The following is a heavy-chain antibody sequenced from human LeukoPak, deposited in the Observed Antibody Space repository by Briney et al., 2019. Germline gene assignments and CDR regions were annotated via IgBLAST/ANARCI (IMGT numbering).Heavy chain of an antibody. D-gene: IGHD3-22*01. V-gene: IGHV4-34*01. CDR3: ARADEYYYDGSGYYYVRGWFDP. CDR2: INHSGST. CDR1: GGSFSGYY. J-gene: IGHJ5*02. Sequence: KASETLSLTCAVYGGSFSGYYWSWIRQPPGKGLEWIGEINHSGSTNYNPSLKSRVTISVDTSKNQFSLKLSSVTAADTAVYYCARADEYYYDGSGYYYVRGWFDPWGQGTLVTVSS.